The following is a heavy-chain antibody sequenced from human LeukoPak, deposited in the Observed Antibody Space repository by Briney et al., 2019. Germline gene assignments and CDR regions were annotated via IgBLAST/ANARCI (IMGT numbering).Heavy chain of an antibody. Sequence: TPSETLSLTCVVSGGSISSSNWWSWVRQTPGKGLEWIGEIYHSGSTNYSPSLRSRVTISIDKSNSLFSLKLNSVTAADTAVYYCASHSVAGSVYWGQGTLVTVSS. CDR1: GGSISSSNW. CDR3: ASHSVAGSVY. J-gene: IGHJ4*02. D-gene: IGHD6-19*01. V-gene: IGHV4-4*02. CDR2: IYHSGST.